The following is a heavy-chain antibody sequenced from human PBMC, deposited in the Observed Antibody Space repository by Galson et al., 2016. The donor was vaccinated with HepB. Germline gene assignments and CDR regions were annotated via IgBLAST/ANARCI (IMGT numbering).Heavy chain of an antibody. V-gene: IGHV3-74*01. CDR3: ASLATVTTRYYYYGLDV. D-gene: IGHD4-17*01. Sequence: SLRLSCAASGFTFSAYWMYWVRQAPGKGLVWVSRINSDGSNITYADSVKGRFTISRNNAKNTLYLQMNSLRAEDTAVYYCASLATVTTRYYYYGLDVWGKGTTLTVSS. J-gene: IGHJ6*04. CDR2: INSDGSNI. CDR1: GFTFSAYW.